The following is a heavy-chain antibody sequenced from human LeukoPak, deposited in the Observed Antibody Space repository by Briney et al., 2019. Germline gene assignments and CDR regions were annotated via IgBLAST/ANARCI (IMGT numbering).Heavy chain of an antibody. J-gene: IGHJ3*02. CDR2: IKQDGSEK. Sequence: GGSLRLYCAASGFTFSSYWMSWVRQAPGKGLEWVANIKQDGSEKYYVDSVKGRFTISRDNAKNSLYLQMNSLRAEDTAVYYCARGGYYAPAPDAFDIWGQGTMVTVSS. D-gene: IGHD3-10*01. CDR1: GFTFSSYW. V-gene: IGHV3-7*01. CDR3: ARGGYYAPAPDAFDI.